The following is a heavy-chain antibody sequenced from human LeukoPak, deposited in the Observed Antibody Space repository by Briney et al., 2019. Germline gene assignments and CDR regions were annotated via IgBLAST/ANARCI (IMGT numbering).Heavy chain of an antibody. CDR3: AREPWDWFDP. CDR1: GFTFSSYS. Sequence: PGGSLRLSCAASGFTFSSYSMNWVRQAPGKGLEWIGYIYYSGSTNYNPSLKSRVTISVDTSKNQFSLKLSSVTAADTAVYYCAREPWDWFDPWGQGTLVTVSS. D-gene: IGHD7-27*01. V-gene: IGHV4-59*12. J-gene: IGHJ5*02. CDR2: IYYSGST.